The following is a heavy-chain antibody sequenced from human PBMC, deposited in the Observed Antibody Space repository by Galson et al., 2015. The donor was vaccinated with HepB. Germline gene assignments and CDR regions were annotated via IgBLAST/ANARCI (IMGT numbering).Heavy chain of an antibody. V-gene: IGHV3-30*18. CDR2: ISYDGSNK. CDR1: GFTFSSYG. CDR3: VKVQQSIRTSAELYGPGVFDY. D-gene: IGHD2/OR15-2a*01. Sequence: SLRLSCAASGFTFSSYGMHWVRLAPGKGLGWVAVISYDGSNKYYADSVKGRFTISRDNSKNTLYLQMSSLRGEDTAVYYCVKVQQSIRTSAELYGPGVFDYWGRGTLVTVSS. J-gene: IGHJ4*02.